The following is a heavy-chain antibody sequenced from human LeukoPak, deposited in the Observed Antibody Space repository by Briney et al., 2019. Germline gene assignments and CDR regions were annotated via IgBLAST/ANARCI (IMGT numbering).Heavy chain of an antibody. V-gene: IGHV3-21*01. Sequence: GGSLRLSCAASGFTFSSYSMNWVRQAPGKGLEWVSSISSSSSYIYYADSVKGRFTISRDNAKNSLYLQMNSLRDEDTAVYYCARDLVDPIVDVTAVLGGYGMDVWGQGTTVTVSS. CDR1: GFTFSSYS. CDR3: ARDLVDPIVDVTAVLGGYGMDV. D-gene: IGHD2-21*02. CDR2: ISSSSSYI. J-gene: IGHJ6*02.